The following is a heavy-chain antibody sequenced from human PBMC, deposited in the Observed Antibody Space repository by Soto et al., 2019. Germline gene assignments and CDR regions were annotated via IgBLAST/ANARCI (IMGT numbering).Heavy chain of an antibody. CDR3: AREEYYYGSGAFFDY. D-gene: IGHD3-10*01. CDR2: IIPILGIA. CDR1: EATLSSKT. V-gene: IGHV1-69*08. Sequence: QVQLVQSGAEVKKPGSSVRVSGKASEATLSSKTIAWVHKAPGKGLEWMGRIIPILGIANYAQKFQGRVTITADKSTSTAYMELSSLRSEDTAVYYCAREEYYYGSGAFFDYWGQGTLVTVSS. J-gene: IGHJ4*02.